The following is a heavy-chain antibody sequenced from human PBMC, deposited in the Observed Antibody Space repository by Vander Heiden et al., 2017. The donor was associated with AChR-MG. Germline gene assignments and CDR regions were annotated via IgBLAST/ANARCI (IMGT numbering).Heavy chain of an antibody. CDR1: GFIFDEYA. Sequence: EVQLVESGGGLVQPGRSLRLACAASGFIFDEYAMHCVRQAPGKGLEWVSGISWNSGSIGYADSVKGRFTISRDNAKNSLYLQMNSLRAEDTALYYCAKGGTVTTGVIDYWGQGTLVTVSS. D-gene: IGHD4-17*01. CDR3: AKGGTVTTGVIDY. J-gene: IGHJ4*02. V-gene: IGHV3-9*01. CDR2: ISWNSGSI.